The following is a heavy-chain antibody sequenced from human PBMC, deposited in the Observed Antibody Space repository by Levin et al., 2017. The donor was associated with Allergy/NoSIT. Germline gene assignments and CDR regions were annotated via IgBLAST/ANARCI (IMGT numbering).Heavy chain of an antibody. CDR1: GGSFSGYY. Sequence: KPSETLSLTCAVYGGSFSGYYWSWIRQPPGKGLEWIGEINHSGSTNYNPSLKSRVTISVDTSKNQFSLKLSSVTAADTAVYYCARGRYYGSGSYYWGQGTLVTVSS. V-gene: IGHV4-34*01. CDR2: INHSGST. D-gene: IGHD3-10*01. CDR3: ARGRYYGSGSYY. J-gene: IGHJ4*02.